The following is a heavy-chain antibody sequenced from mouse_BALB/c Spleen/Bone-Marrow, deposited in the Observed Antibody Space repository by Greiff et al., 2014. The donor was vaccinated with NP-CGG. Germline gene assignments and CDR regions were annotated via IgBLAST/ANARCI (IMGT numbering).Heavy chain of an antibody. J-gene: IGHJ4*01. D-gene: IGHD3-1*01. CDR1: GFTFSYYA. CDR2: ISSGGSYS. V-gene: IGHV5-9-4*01. Sequence: VQLKESGGGLVKPGGSLKLSCAASGFTFSYYAMSWVRQSPEKRLEWVAEISSGGSYSYYPDTVTGRFTISRDNAKNTLYLEMSSLRPEDTAMYYCARDRGDYWGQGTSVTVSS. CDR3: ARDRGDY.